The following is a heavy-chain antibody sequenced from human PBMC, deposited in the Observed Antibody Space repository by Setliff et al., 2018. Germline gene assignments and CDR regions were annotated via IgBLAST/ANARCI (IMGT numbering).Heavy chain of an antibody. J-gene: IGHJ4*02. CDR3: SSYLVS. CDR1: GFTFSNAW. D-gene: IGHD2-21*01. Sequence: GGSLRLSCTASGFTFSNAWMSWARQAPGKGLEWVANIKEDGSQRNYVDAVRGRFTVSRDNARNLLYLQMNSLRVNDTAVYYCSSYLVSWGQGALVTVSS. V-gene: IGHV3-7*01. CDR2: IKEDGSQR.